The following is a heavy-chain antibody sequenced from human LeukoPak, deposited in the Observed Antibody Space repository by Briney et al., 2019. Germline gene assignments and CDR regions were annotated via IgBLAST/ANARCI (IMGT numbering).Heavy chain of an antibody. J-gene: IGHJ5*02. CDR2: INHSGST. Sequence: PSETLSLTCAVYGGSFSNYYWTWIRQPPGKGLEWIGEINHSGSTNYNSSLKSRVTISVDTSKNQFSLKLSSVTAADTAVYYCARVRAAAGWNWFDPWGQGTLVTVSS. CDR3: ARVRAAAGWNWFDP. CDR1: GGSFSNYY. V-gene: IGHV4-34*01. D-gene: IGHD6-13*01.